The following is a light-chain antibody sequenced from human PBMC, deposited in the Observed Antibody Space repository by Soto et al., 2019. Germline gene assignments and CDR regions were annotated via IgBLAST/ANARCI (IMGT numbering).Light chain of an antibody. J-gene: IGKJ4*02. Sequence: EIVMTQSPATLSVSPGERATLSCRASQSVTNTLAWYLQKPGQAPRLLIYGTSTRATGIPARFSGSVSGTDFALTISSLQAEDSAVYDCQHYNGWPLTCGGGTEVDI. CDR3: QHYNGWPLT. CDR1: QSVTNT. CDR2: GTS. V-gene: IGKV3-15*01.